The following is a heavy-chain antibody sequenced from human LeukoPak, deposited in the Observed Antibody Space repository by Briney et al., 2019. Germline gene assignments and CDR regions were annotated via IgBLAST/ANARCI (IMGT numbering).Heavy chain of an antibody. CDR3: ARDDWGPDY. V-gene: IGHV3-74*01. CDR1: GFTFSSYW. D-gene: IGHD7-27*01. J-gene: IGHJ4*02. CDR2: INRDGSTT. Sequence: GGSLRLPCAASGFTFSSYWMHWVRQAPGKGLVWVSRINRDGSTTNYADSVKGRFTISRDNAKNTLYLQMNSLRAEDTAVYYCARDDWGPDYWGQGTLVTVSS.